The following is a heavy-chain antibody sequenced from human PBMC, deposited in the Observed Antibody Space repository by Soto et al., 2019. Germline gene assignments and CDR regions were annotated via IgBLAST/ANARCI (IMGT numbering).Heavy chain of an antibody. Sequence: ASVKVSCKASGYTFTTYAMHWVRQAPGQGLEWMGWINAGNGNTKYSQKFQGRVTITRDASASTAYMELSSLRSEDTAVYYCARLRVTARNAFDIWGQGTMVTVSS. CDR2: INAGNGNT. V-gene: IGHV1-3*01. CDR1: GYTFTTYA. D-gene: IGHD3-16*01. J-gene: IGHJ3*02. CDR3: ARLRVTARNAFDI.